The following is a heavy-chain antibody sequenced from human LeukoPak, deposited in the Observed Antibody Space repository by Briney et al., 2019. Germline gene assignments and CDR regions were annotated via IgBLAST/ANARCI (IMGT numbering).Heavy chain of an antibody. CDR2: IIPILGIA. Sequence: ASVKVSCKASGGTFSSYAISWVRQAPGQGLEWMGRIIPILGIASYAQKFQGRVTITADKSTSTAYMELNSLRSEDTAVYYCARAGVYSGYALDYWGQGTLVTVSS. CDR3: ARAGVYSGYALDY. D-gene: IGHD5-12*01. J-gene: IGHJ4*02. CDR1: GGTFSSYA. V-gene: IGHV1-69*04.